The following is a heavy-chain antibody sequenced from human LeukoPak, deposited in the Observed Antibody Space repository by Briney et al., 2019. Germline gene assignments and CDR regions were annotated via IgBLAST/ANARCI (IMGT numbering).Heavy chain of an antibody. CDR2: ISSSSSTI. Sequence: GGSLRLSCAASGFTFSSYSMNWVRQAPGRGLEWVSYISSSSSTIYYADSVKGRFTISRDNAKNSPYLQMNSLRAEDTAVYYCARAPYCSGGSCYKGKYNWFDPWGQGTLVTVSS. D-gene: IGHD2-15*01. J-gene: IGHJ5*02. CDR1: GFTFSSYS. CDR3: ARAPYCSGGSCYKGKYNWFDP. V-gene: IGHV3-48*01.